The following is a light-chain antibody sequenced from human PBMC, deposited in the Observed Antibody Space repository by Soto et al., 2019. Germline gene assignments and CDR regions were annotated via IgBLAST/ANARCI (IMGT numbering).Light chain of an antibody. CDR1: QSISSW. Sequence: DMEMTQSPSTLSASVGDRVTITCRASQSISSWLAWYQQKPGKAPKLLIYKASSLESGVPSRFSGSVSGTEFTLNISSLQPDDFATYYCQQYYSYPWTFGQGTKVEIK. CDR3: QQYYSYPWT. V-gene: IGKV1-5*03. CDR2: KAS. J-gene: IGKJ1*01.